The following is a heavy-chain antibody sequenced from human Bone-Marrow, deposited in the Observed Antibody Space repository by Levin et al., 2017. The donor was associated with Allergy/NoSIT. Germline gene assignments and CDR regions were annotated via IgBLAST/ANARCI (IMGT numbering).Heavy chain of an antibody. J-gene: IGHJ4*02. V-gene: IGHV3-9*01. CDR3: ANREFDY. D-gene: IGHD1-26*01. Sequence: SLKISCAASGFTFDDYAMHWVRQAPGKGLEWVSGISWNSGSIGYADSVKGRFTISRDNAKNSLYLQMNSLRAEDTALYYCANREFDYWGQGTLVTVSS. CDR1: GFTFDDYA. CDR2: ISWNSGSI.